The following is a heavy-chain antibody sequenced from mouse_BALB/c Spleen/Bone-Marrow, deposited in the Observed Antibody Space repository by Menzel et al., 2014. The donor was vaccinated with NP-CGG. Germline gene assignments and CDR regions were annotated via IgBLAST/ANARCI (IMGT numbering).Heavy chain of an antibody. D-gene: IGHD6-1*01. CDR1: GFNIKDYY. V-gene: IGHV14-4*02. CDR2: IDPGNGDT. Sequence: EVQLQQSGAELVRSGASVKLSCTASGFNIKDYYMHWVKQRPEQGLEWIGWIDPGNGDTEYAPKFQGKATMTADKSSNTAFLQLSSLTSEDTAVYYCNAEHGNYHYFDYWGQGTTLTVSS. CDR3: NAEHGNYHYFDY. J-gene: IGHJ2*01.